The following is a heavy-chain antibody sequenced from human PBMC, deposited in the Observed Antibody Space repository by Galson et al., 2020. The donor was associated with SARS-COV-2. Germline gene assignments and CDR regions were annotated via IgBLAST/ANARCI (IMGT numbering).Heavy chain of an antibody. CDR3: PKVGLIPYIVTGTGENYFDY. Sequence: GESLKISCAASGFTFSSYAMIWVRQPPGKGLEWVSTISGNGDSRYYADSVKGRFTISRDNSKNTLYLQMNSLRVEDTAVYYCPKVGLIPYIVTGTGENYFDYWGQGTLVTVSS. V-gene: IGHV3-23*01. CDR1: GFTFSSYA. D-gene: IGHD6-19*01. CDR2: ISGNGDSR. J-gene: IGHJ4*02.